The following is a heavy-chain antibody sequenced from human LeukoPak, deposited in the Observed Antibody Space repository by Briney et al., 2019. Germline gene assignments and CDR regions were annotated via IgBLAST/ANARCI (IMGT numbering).Heavy chain of an antibody. CDR3: ARERGEDLYGDYDGENFDY. CDR1: GFTFSSYS. D-gene: IGHD4-17*01. CDR2: ISSSSSYI. Sequence: PGGSLRLSCAASGFTFSSYSMNWVRQAPGKGLEWVSSISSSSSYIYYADSVKGRFTISRDNAKNSLYLQMNSLRAEDTAVYYCARERGEDLYGDYDGENFDYWGQGTLVTVSS. J-gene: IGHJ4*02. V-gene: IGHV3-21*01.